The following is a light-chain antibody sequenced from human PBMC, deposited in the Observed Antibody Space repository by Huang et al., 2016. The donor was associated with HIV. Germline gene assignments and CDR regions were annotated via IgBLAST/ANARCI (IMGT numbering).Light chain of an antibody. CDR2: DAS. CDR3: QQYASFPIT. J-gene: IGKJ5*01. CDR1: QDITNY. V-gene: IGKV1-33*01. Sequence: DIQMTQSPSSLSASVGNRVTITCQASQDITNYLNWYQHKPGKAPRLLIDDASNLETGVPLRFSGSGSGTDFTFTISSLQAEDVATYYCQQYASFPITFGQGTRLEI.